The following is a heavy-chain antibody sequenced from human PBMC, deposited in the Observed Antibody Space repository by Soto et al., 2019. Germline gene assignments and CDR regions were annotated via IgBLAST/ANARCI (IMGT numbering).Heavy chain of an antibody. CDR1: GGSISSYY. D-gene: IGHD6-13*01. Sequence: SETLSLTCTVSGGSISSYYWSWIRQPPGKGLEWIGYIYYSGSTNYNPSLKSRVTISVDTPKNQFSLKLSSVTAADTAVYYCARAEGEAGKGWFDPWGQGTLVTVSS. J-gene: IGHJ5*02. CDR2: IYYSGST. V-gene: IGHV4-59*01. CDR3: ARAEGEAGKGWFDP.